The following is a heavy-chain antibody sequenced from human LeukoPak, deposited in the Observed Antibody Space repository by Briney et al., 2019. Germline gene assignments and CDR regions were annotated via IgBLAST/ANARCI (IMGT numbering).Heavy chain of an antibody. CDR2: IYHSGST. J-gene: IGHJ4*02. D-gene: IGHD2-15*01. Sequence: SETLSLTCAVSGYSISNGYDWGWIRQPPGKGLEWIGSIYHSGSTYYNPSLKSRVTISVDTSKNQFSLKLSSVTAADTAVYYCARELGYSSGGSCQPDYFDYWGQGTLVTVSS. CDR1: GYSISNGYD. V-gene: IGHV4-38-2*02. CDR3: ARELGYSSGGSCQPDYFDY.